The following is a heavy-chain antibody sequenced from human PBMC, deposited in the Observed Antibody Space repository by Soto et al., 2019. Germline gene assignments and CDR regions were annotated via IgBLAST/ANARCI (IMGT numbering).Heavy chain of an antibody. J-gene: IGHJ4*02. CDR1: GGSISSSSYY. CDR2: IYYSGST. V-gene: IGHV4-39*01. CDR3: ARHRKTPTARVKTAASCLDY. D-gene: IGHD5-18*01. Sequence: SETLSLTCTVSGGSISSSSYYWGWIRQPPGKGLEWIGSIYYSGSTYYNPSLKSRVTISVDTSKNQFSLKLTSVTAADTAVYYCARHRKTPTARVKTAASCLDYWGQGTLVTVSS.